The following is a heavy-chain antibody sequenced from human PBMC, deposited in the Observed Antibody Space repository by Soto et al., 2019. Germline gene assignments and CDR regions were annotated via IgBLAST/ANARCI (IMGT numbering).Heavy chain of an antibody. J-gene: IGHJ6*02. CDR1: GYTFTGYY. V-gene: IGHV1-2*02. CDR3: ARDIVVVVAATGAYYYYGTDV. D-gene: IGHD2-15*01. Sequence: ASVKVSCKASGYTFTGYYMHWVRQAPGQGLEWMGWINPNSGGTNYAQKFQGRVTMTRDTSISTAYMELSRLRSDDTAVYYCARDIVVVVAATGAYYYYGTDVWGQGTTVTVSS. CDR2: INPNSGGT.